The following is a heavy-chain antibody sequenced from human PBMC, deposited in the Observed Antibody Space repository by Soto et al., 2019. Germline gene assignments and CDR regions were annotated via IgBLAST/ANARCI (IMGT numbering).Heavy chain of an antibody. Sequence: QVQLQESGPGLVKPSETLSLSCTVSGGSISSYYWSWFRLSPGKRMEWIGYVNHSWGSNYNPSLQSRVAISLDTSKSQLSLKVTSVPATDPAVYYCARQGFGPLHGLVDVWGQGTTGTVSS. CDR2: VNHSWGS. CDR1: GGSISSYY. V-gene: IGHV4-59*08. D-gene: IGHD3-10*01. CDR3: ARQGFGPLHGLVDV. J-gene: IGHJ6*02.